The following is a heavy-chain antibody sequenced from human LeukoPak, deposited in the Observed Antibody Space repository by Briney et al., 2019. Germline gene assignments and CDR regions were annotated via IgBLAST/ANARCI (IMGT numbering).Heavy chain of an antibody. Sequence: SETLSLTCTVSGGSISSGDYYWSWIRQPPEKGLEWIGYIYYSGSTYYNPSLKGRVTISVDMSKNQFSLKLSSVTAADTAMYYCASAYDRSGYLTGFDPWGQGTLVTVSS. D-gene: IGHD3-22*01. CDR3: ASAYDRSGYLTGFDP. V-gene: IGHV4-30-4*01. CDR1: GGSISSGDYY. J-gene: IGHJ5*02. CDR2: IYYSGST.